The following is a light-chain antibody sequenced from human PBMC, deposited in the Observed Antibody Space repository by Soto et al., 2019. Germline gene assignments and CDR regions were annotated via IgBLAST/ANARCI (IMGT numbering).Light chain of an antibody. CDR1: QSVSSD. J-gene: IGKJ2*01. CDR3: QHYHSWPPYT. Sequence: EIVMTQSPATLSVSPGERATLSCRASQSVSSDLAWYQQKPGQAPRLPIYGASTRATGIPARFSGSGSGTEFTLTISSLQSEDFAVYYCQHYHSWPPYTFGQGTKVEIK. CDR2: GAS. V-gene: IGKV3-15*01.